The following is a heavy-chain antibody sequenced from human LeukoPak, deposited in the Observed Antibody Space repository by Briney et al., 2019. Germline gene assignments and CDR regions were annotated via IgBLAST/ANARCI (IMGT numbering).Heavy chain of an antibody. CDR1: GDSISSYH. D-gene: IGHD3-16*01. V-gene: IGHV4-59*01. Sequence: SETLSLTCTVSGDSISSYHWSWIRQSPGKGLEWIGHISYSGSTNYNPSLKSRVTISVDTSKNQFSLQLSSVTAADTAVYYCARVGRGDHTWGSYYFDHWGQGTLVTVSS. CDR2: ISYSGST. J-gene: IGHJ4*02. CDR3: ARVGRGDHTWGSYYFDH.